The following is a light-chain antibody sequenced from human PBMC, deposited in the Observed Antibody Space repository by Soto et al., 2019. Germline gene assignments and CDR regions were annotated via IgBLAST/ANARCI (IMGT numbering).Light chain of an antibody. J-gene: IGKJ4*01. V-gene: IGKV1-39*01. CDR3: QQSYSIPHT. Sequence: DIQMTQSPSSLSASVGDRVTITCRASQSISSYLNWYQQKPGKAPKLLIYAASSLQSGVPSRLSGSGSGTDFTLTISTLQPEDFATYYCQQSYSIPHTFGGGTKVGIK. CDR2: AAS. CDR1: QSISSY.